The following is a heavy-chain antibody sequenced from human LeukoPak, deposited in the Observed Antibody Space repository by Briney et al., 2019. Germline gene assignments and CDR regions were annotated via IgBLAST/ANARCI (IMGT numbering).Heavy chain of an antibody. CDR1: GFTFSSYW. Sequence: PGGSLRLSCAASGFTFSSYWMHWVRQSPGKGLVWVSGINSDGSSTSYADSVKGRFTISRDNAKNTVYLQMNSLRAEDTAVYHCATSRPFDYWGQGTLVTVSS. J-gene: IGHJ4*02. D-gene: IGHD6-6*01. CDR2: INSDGSST. CDR3: ATSRPFDY. V-gene: IGHV3-74*01.